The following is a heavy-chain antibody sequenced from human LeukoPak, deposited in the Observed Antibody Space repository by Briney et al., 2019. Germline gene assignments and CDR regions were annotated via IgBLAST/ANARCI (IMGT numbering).Heavy chain of an antibody. CDR1: GGTFSSYT. V-gene: IGHV1-69*02. CDR2: ISPILGIA. CDR3: ARALVEGSSWYGGFDY. D-gene: IGHD6-13*01. Sequence: SVKVSCKASGGTFSSYTISWVRQAPGQGLEWMGRISPILGIANYAQKVQGRFTITADKSTSTAYMELSSLRSEDTAVYYCARALVEGSSWYGGFDYWGQGTLVTVSS. J-gene: IGHJ4*02.